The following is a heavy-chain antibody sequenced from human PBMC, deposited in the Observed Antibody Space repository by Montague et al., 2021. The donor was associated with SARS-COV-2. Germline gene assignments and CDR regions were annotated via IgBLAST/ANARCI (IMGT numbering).Heavy chain of an antibody. Sequence: SLRLSCAASGFTVSSNYMSWVRQAPGKGLEWVSVIYSGGSTYYADSVKGRFTISRDNSKNTLYLQMNSLRAEDTAGYCCARARAYCGGDCYWGGAFDIWGQGTMVTVSS. CDR1: GFTVSSNY. CDR2: IYSGGST. J-gene: IGHJ3*02. CDR3: ARARAYCGGDCYWGGAFDI. V-gene: IGHV3-66*01. D-gene: IGHD2-21*02.